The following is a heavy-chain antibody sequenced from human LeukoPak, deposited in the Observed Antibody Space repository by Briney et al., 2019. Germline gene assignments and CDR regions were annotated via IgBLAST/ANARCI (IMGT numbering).Heavy chain of an antibody. CDR2: IYHSGST. J-gene: IGHJ4*02. V-gene: IGHV4-4*02. CDR3: ARITDPDYRSGWSGADY. Sequence: SGTLSLTCAVSGGSISSSNWWSWVRQPPGKGLEWIGEIYHSGSTNYNPPLKSRVTISVDKSKNQFSLKMTSLTAADTAVYYCARITDPDYRSGWSGADYWGRGTQVTVSA. D-gene: IGHD6-19*01. CDR1: GGSISSSNW.